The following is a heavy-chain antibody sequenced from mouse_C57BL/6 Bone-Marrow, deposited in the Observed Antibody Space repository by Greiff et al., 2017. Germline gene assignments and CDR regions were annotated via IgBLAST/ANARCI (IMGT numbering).Heavy chain of an antibody. V-gene: IGHV8-8*01. D-gene: IGHD2-3*01. CDR1: GFSLSTFGMG. CDR2: IWWDDDK. J-gene: IGHJ2*01. CDR3: ARMRWLLRYFDY. Sequence: QVTLKECGPGILQPSQTLSLTCSFSGFSLSTFGMGVGWIRQPSGKGLEWLAHIWWDDDKYYNPALKSRLTISKDTTKNQVFLKIANVDTADTATYYCARMRWLLRYFDYWGQGTTLTVSS.